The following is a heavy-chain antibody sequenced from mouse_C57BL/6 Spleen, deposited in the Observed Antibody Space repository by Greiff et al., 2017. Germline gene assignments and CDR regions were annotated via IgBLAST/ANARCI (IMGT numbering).Heavy chain of an antibody. D-gene: IGHD1-1*01. V-gene: IGHV2-6-1*01. CDR3: ARQDGSNDYYAMDY. J-gene: IGHJ4*01. Sequence: VKLMESGPGLVAPSQSLSITCTVSGFSLTSYGVHWVRQPPGKGLEWLVVIWSDGSTTYNSALKSRLSISKDNSKSQVFLKMNSLQTDDTAMDCCARQDGSNDYYAMDYWGQGTSVTVSS. CDR2: IWSDGST. CDR1: GFSLTSYG.